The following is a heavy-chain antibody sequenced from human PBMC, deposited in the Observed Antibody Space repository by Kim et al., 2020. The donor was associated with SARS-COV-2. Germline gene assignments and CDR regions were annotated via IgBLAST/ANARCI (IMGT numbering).Heavy chain of an antibody. Sequence: GGSLRLSCAASGFTFSSYSMNWVRQAPGKGLEWVSYISSSSSTIYYADSVKGRFTISRDNAKNSLYLQMNSLRAEDTAVYYCARDASPYGSGGPKDYWGQGTLVTVSS. CDR3: ARDASPYGSGGPKDY. D-gene: IGHD3-10*01. V-gene: IGHV3-48*04. J-gene: IGHJ4*02. CDR1: GFTFSSYS. CDR2: ISSSSSTI.